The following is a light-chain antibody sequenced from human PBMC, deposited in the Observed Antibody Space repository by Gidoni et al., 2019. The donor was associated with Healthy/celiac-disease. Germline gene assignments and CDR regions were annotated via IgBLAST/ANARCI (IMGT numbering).Light chain of an antibody. Sequence: SSELTQDPAVSVALGQTVRITCQGDSLRRYYASWYQQKPGQAPLLVIYGKSSRPSGIPDRFSGSSSGNTASLTITGAQAEDEADYYCNSRDSSGYRYVFGTGTKVTVL. CDR1: SLRRYY. J-gene: IGLJ1*01. CDR3: NSRDSSGYRYV. CDR2: GKS. V-gene: IGLV3-19*01.